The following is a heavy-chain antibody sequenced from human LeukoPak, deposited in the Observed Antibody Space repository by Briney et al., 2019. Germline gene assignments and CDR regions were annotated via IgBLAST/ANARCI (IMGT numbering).Heavy chain of an antibody. CDR1: SGSISGYF. D-gene: IGHD4-11*01. J-gene: IGHJ5*02. V-gene: IGHV4-59*08. Sequence: SETLSLTCTVSSGSISGYFWSWIRQPPGKGLEWVGYIYYGGSTNYNPTLRSRVTMSVDTSKNQFSLKLNSVTAADTAVYYCARHPPNSWFDPWGQGTLVTVSS. CDR2: IYYGGST. CDR3: ARHPPNSWFDP.